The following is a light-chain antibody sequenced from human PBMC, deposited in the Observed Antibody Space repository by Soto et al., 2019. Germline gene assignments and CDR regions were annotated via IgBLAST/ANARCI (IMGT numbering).Light chain of an antibody. CDR1: QSGSSSY. J-gene: IGKJ1*01. Sequence: VRTQSPATLSVSPGESATLSCQASQSGSSSYLAWYQQKRGQAPRLLIHDASSRATGIPDRFSGSGSGTDFTLTISRLEPEDFAVYYCQQNGGSPRTFGQGTKVDI. CDR2: DAS. CDR3: QQNGGSPRT. V-gene: IGKV3-20*01.